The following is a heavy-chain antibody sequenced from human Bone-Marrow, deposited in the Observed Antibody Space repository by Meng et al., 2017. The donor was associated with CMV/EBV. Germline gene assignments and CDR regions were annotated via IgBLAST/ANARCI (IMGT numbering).Heavy chain of an antibody. Sequence: GGSLRLSCAASGFTFSSYWMSWVRQAPGKGLEWVANIKYDVSEKFYVDSVKGRFTISRDNDKNSLFLQMNSLRVDDTAVYYCGRNRVAFWGPGLLVTGSS. CDR3: GRNRVAF. V-gene: IGHV3-7*01. D-gene: IGHD1-14*01. J-gene: IGHJ4*02. CDR2: IKYDVSEK. CDR1: GFTFSSYW.